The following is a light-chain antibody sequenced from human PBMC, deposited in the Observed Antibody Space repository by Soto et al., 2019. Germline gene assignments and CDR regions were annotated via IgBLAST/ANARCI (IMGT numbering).Light chain of an antibody. V-gene: IGKV3-20*01. J-gene: IGKJ2*01. Sequence: IVLTQSPGTLSLSPGERATVSCRASETICRAYFAWYQHRPGRTPRLVLSATSNRAAGIPDRFGGSGSGADFTLTISGVEPEDFAVYYCHQYATSPFTFGQWTKLEI. CDR1: ETICRAY. CDR2: ATS. CDR3: HQYATSPFT.